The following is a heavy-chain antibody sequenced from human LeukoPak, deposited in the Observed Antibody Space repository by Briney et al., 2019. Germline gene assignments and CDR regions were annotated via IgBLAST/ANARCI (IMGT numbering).Heavy chain of an antibody. CDR1: GGSLSSSSYY. Sequence: SETLSLTCTVSGGSLSSSSYYWGWIRQPPGTGREWIGSIYYSGSTYYNPSLKSRVTISVDTSKNQFSLKLSSVTAADTAVYYCARGVSEGAFDIWGQGTMVTVSS. CDR3: ARGVSEGAFDI. V-gene: IGHV4-39*01. D-gene: IGHD3-10*01. CDR2: IYYSGST. J-gene: IGHJ3*02.